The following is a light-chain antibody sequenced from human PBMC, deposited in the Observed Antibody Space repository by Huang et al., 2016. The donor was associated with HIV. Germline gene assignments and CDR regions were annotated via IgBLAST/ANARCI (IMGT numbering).Light chain of an antibody. J-gene: IGKJ4*01. CDR1: QEINNF. V-gene: IGKV1-33*01. CDR2: DAS. Sequence: DIQMTQSPSSLSASVGDRVTITCQARQEINNFLNWYQQQPGKAPKLLILDASSLQTVVPSRCSGSGSGTHFTFTITSLQRDDIGTYYCQQYDDVPISFGGGTKV. CDR3: QQYDDVPIS.